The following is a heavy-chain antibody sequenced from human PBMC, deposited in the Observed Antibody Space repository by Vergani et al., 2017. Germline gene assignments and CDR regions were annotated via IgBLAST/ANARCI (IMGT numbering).Heavy chain of an antibody. J-gene: IGHJ5*02. V-gene: IGHV5-10-1*01. CDR1: GYICTSYW. Sequence: EVQLVPSGAVVKQPGASLRISCKGSGYICTSYWISWVRQMPARGLEWMGRIDTSDSDTNYSPSFQDHVTISADKSTSTAYLQWSSLKASDTAMYYCAGHVRRPEQWLGSWFDPWGQGTLVTVSS. CDR2: IDTSDSDT. D-gene: IGHD6-19*01. CDR3: AGHVRRPEQWLGSWFDP.